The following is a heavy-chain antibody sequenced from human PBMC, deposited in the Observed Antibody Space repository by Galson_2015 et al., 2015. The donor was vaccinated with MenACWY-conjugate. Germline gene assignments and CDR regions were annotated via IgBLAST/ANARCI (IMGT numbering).Heavy chain of an antibody. V-gene: IGHV1-3*01. J-gene: IGHJ4*02. CDR2: INAGSGST. CDR1: GYSFTNYA. Sequence: SVKVSCKASGYSFTNYAMHWVRQAPGQRLEWIGWINAGSGSTKYSQTFQGRVTITRDSSTSTAFMELSSLTSEDTAVYYCAKGDYAGYSNYADFDYWGQGTLVTVSS. D-gene: IGHD4-11*01. CDR3: AKGDYAGYSNYADFDY.